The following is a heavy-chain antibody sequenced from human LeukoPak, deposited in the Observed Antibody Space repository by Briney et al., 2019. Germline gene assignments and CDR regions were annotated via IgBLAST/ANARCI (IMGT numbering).Heavy chain of an antibody. CDR2: IYYSGST. J-gene: IGHJ6*04. V-gene: IGHV4-59*01. CDR3: ARMVRGVIITRYYYYGMDV. CDR1: GGSISSYY. D-gene: IGHD3-10*01. Sequence: KPSETLSLTCTVSGGSISSYYWSWIRQPPGKGLEWIGYIYYSGSTNYNPSLKSRVTISVDTSKNQFSLKLSSVTAADTAVYYCARMVRGVIITRYYYYGMDVWGKGTTVTVSS.